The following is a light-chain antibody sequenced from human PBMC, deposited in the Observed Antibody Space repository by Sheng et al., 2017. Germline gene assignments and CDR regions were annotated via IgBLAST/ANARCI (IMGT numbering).Light chain of an antibody. J-gene: IGKJ3*01. CDR3: QQYYSFPPS. Sequence: AIWMTQSPSLLSASTGDRVTISCRMSQGIRSYLAWYQQKPGKAPELLIYAASTLQSGVPSRFSGSGSGTDFTLTISCLQSEDFATYYCQQYYSFPPSFGPGTKVDIK. V-gene: IGKV1D-8*02. CDR2: AAS. CDR1: QGIRSY.